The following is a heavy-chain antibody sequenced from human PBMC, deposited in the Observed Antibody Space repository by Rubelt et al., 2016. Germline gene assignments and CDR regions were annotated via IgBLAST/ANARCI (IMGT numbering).Heavy chain of an antibody. V-gene: IGHV3-43*01. J-gene: IGHJ4*02. CDR2: ISWDDGST. D-gene: IGHD3-3*01. CDR3: ARARYYDFWSGYHYYFDY. Sequence: ISWDDGSTYYADSVKGRFTISRDNSKNSLYLQMNSLRTEDTAVYYCARARYYDFWSGYHYYFDYWGQGTLVTVSS.